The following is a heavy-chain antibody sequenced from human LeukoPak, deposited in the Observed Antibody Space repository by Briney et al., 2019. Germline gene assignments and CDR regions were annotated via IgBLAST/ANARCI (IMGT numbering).Heavy chain of an antibody. V-gene: IGHV5-51*01. CDR1: GHSFTNYW. Sequence: GESLKISCKGSGHSFTNYWIGWVRQMPGKGLEWMGIIYPGDSDTRYRPSFQGQVTISVDKSINTAYLQWSSLKASDTAMYYCARRGYYDSSGYYPFDHWGQGNLVTVSS. CDR3: ARRGYYDSSGYYPFDH. D-gene: IGHD3-22*01. J-gene: IGHJ4*02. CDR2: IYPGDSDT.